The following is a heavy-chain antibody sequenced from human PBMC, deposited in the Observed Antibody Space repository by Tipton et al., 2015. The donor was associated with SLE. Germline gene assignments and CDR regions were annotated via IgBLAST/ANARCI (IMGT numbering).Heavy chain of an antibody. D-gene: IGHD1-7*01. CDR3: VGGNFNYEDAVDV. J-gene: IGHJ3*01. V-gene: IGHV3-7*04. CDR2: IKKDGSQK. CDR1: GFTFSNYW. Sequence: SLRLSCAASGFTFSNYWMTRVRQAPGKGLEWVANIKKDGSQKFYVDSVKGRFTISRDNAKKSLSLQMNSLRAEDTAVYYCVGGNFNYEDAVDVWGRGTMVTVSS.